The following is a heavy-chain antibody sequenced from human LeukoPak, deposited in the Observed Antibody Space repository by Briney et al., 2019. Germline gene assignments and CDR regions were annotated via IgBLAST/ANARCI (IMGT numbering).Heavy chain of an antibody. V-gene: IGHV4-39*01. CDR3: ARQSKISGSAFDY. J-gene: IGHJ4*02. CDR2: FYDSGNT. D-gene: IGHD3-10*01. Sequence: SETLSLTCIVSGGSISSSSYYWDWIRQAPGEGLEWIGNFYDSGNTRYNSSLKSRVTISGDTSKNQFSLKLTSVTAADTAVYYCARQSKISGSAFDYWGQGTLVTVSS. CDR1: GGSISSSSYY.